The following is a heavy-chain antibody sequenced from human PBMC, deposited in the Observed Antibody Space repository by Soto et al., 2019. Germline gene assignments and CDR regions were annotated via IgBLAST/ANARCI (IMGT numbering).Heavy chain of an antibody. J-gene: IGHJ5*02. CDR2: IYHSGST. D-gene: IGHD3-16*01. CDR1: GGSISSGAYS. CDR3: ARHQSWHDLVWWFDP. Sequence: SETLSLTCAVSGGSISSGAYSWSWIRQPPGKGLEWVGYIYHSGSTYYNPSLKSRVTISVDRSKNRFSLNLNSVTAADTAVYYCARHQSWHDLVWWFDPWGQGTLVTVSS. V-gene: IGHV4-30-2*01.